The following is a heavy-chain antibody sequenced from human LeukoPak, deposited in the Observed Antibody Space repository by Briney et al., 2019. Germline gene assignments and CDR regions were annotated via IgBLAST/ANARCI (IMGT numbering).Heavy chain of an antibody. Sequence: SVKVSCKASGYTFTGYYMHWVRQAPGQGLEWMGWIIPIFGTANYAQKFQGRVTITADESTSTAYMELSSLRSEDTAVYYCARVNSRLRYFDWLLFGSWFDPWGQGTLVTVSS. D-gene: IGHD3-9*01. CDR2: IIPIFGTA. J-gene: IGHJ5*02. V-gene: IGHV1-69*13. CDR1: GYTFTGYY. CDR3: ARVNSRLRYFDWLLFGSWFDP.